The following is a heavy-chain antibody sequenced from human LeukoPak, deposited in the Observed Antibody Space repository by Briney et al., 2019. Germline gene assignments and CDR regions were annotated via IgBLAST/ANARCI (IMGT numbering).Heavy chain of an antibody. CDR1: GFTFSNYA. V-gene: IGHV3-30*04. D-gene: IGHD2-21*02. J-gene: IGHJ4*02. CDR3: ARDVGGGDTFDY. Sequence: TGGSLRLSCAASGFTFSNYALHWVRKAPGKGLEWVAVISYDGSDKYYADSVKGRFTISRDNSKNTLFLQMNSLRAEDTAVYFCARDVGGGDTFDYWGQGTLVTVSS. CDR2: ISYDGSDK.